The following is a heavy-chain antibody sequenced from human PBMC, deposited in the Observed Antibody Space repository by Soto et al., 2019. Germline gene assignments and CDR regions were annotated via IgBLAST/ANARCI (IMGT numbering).Heavy chain of an antibody. CDR1: GFTFSSYT. J-gene: IGHJ4*02. CDR3: AKPVAGDFDY. CDR2: MSSDGSNK. V-gene: IGHV3-30*18. D-gene: IGHD6-19*01. Sequence: QVQLVESGGGVVQPGRSLRLSCAASGFTFSSYTMHWVRQAPGKGLEWVALMSSDGSNKYYADSVKGRFTISRDNSKNTLYLQINSLTTEDTAVYYGAKPVAGDFDYWGQGTLVTVSS.